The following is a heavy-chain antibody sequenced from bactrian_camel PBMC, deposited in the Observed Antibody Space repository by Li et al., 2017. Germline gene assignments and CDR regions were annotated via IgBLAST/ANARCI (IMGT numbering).Heavy chain of an antibody. J-gene: IGHJ4*01. CDR1: GITFSRHD. CDR2: ITSLPSLFRAA. CDR3: AARHGSCPRDWIPAPGNY. V-gene: IGHV3S6*01. Sequence: QVQLVESGGGLVQPGESLRLSCVASGITFSRHDMSWVRQAPGKEVERVAGITSLPSLFRAASYADSVKGRFTISQDIAKNTLYLQMDLLKPEDTAMYYCAARHGSCPRDWIPAPGNYWGRGTQVTVS. D-gene: IGHD1*01.